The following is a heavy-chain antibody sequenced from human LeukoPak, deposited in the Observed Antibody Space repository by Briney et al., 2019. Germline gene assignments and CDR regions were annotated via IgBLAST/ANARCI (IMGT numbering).Heavy chain of an antibody. V-gene: IGHV3-74*01. CDR3: ASTSYYDFWSGWRPAGEYFQH. Sequence: PGGSLRLSCAASGFTFSSYWMHWVRQAPGKGLVWVSRINSDGSSTSYADSVKGRFTISRDNAKNTLYLQMNSLRAEGTAVYYCASTSYYDFWSGWRPAGEYFQHWGQGTLVTVSS. CDR1: GFTFSSYW. CDR2: INSDGSST. J-gene: IGHJ1*01. D-gene: IGHD3-3*01.